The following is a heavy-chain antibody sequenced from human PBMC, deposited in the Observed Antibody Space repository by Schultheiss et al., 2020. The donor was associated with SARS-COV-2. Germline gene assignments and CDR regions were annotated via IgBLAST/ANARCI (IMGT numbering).Heavy chain of an antibody. J-gene: IGHJ4*02. CDR3: ARDRDYYE. V-gene: IGHV1-2*06. D-gene: IGHD3-22*01. Sequence: ASVKVSCKTSGYTFSNYYMHWVRQAPGQGLEWMGRINPNTGDTDYAQKFQDRVTLTRDTSITTVYMELSSLRSDDTAVYYCARDRDYYEWGQGTLVTVSS. CDR1: GYTFSNYY. CDR2: INPNTGDT.